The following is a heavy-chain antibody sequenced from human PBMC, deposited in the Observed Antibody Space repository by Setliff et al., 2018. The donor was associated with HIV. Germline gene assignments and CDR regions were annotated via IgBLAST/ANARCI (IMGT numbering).Heavy chain of an antibody. CDR2: IYPSDSDT. CDR1: GYSFTGYW. Sequence: PGESLKISCKGSGYSFTGYWIGWVRQMPGKGLEWMGIIYPSDSDTRYSPSFQGQVSFSVDKSINTAYLQWNSLKASDTAMYYCARQPTDTSGYNNWFDSWGQGTLVTVSS. J-gene: IGHJ5*01. V-gene: IGHV5-51*01. CDR3: ARQPTDTSGYNNWFDS. D-gene: IGHD3-3*01.